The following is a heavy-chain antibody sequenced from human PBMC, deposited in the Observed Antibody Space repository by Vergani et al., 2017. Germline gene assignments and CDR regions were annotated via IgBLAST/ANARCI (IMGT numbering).Heavy chain of an antibody. V-gene: IGHV1-8*01. J-gene: IGHJ3*02. CDR3: ASHIAAAGTGGAFDI. CDR2: MNPNSGNT. CDR1: GYTFTSYD. D-gene: IGHD6-13*01. Sequence: QVQLVQSGAEVKKPGASVKVSCKASGYTFTSYDINWVRQATGQGLEWMGWMNPNSGNTGYAQKFQGRVTMTRDTSISTAYMELSRLRSDDTAVYYCASHIAAAGTGGAFDIWGQGTMVTVSS.